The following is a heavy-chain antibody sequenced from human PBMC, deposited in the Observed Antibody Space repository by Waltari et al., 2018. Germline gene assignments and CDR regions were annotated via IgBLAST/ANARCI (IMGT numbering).Heavy chain of an antibody. CDR2: IYYSGST. CDR3: ARGEDGYNLAYFDY. CDR1: GGSISSYY. D-gene: IGHD5-12*01. Sequence: QVQLQESGPGLVKPSETLSLTCTVSGGSISSYYWRWIRQPPGKGLEWIGYIYYSGSTNYNPSLKSRVTISVDTSKNQFSLKLSSVTAADTAVYYCARGEDGYNLAYFDYWGQGTLVTVSS. J-gene: IGHJ4*02. V-gene: IGHV4-59*01.